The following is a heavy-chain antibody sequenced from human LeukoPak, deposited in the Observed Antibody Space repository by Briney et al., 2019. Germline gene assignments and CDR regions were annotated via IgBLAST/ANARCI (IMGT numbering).Heavy chain of an antibody. Sequence: GGSLRLPCAASGFTFNSYSMNWVRQAPGKGLEWVSSISSSSTYIYYADSLKGRFTISRDNAKNSLYLQMNSLRAEDTAVYYCARDSRDAFDIWGQGTMVTVSS. J-gene: IGHJ3*02. CDR1: GFTFNSYS. CDR2: ISSSSTYI. CDR3: ARDSRDAFDI. V-gene: IGHV3-21*01.